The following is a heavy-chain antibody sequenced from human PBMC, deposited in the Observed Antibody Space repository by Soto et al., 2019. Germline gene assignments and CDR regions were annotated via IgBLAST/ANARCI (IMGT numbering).Heavy chain of an antibody. J-gene: IGHJ4*02. D-gene: IGHD5-12*01. CDR2: IIPIFGTA. V-gene: IGHV1-69*13. CDR3: ARVGYSGYDLFDY. Sequence: ASVQVSCKASGGTFSSYAISWVRQAPGQGLEWMGGIIPIFGTANYAQKFQGRVTITAGESTSTAYMELSSLRSEDTAVYYCARVGYSGYDLFDYWGQGTLVTVSS. CDR1: GGTFSSYA.